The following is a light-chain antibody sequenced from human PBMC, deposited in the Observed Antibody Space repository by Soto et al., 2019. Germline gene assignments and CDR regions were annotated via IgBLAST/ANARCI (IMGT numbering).Light chain of an antibody. CDR1: QSISTW. V-gene: IGKV1-5*01. J-gene: IGKJ2*01. Sequence: DIQMTQPPSTVSASVGDAVTITCRASQSISTWLAWYQQKPGKAPNLLIYDASTLESGGPSGFSGSGSGTEFTLTISSLQPDDSATYYCQQYNSYPYTVGQGTKLEIK. CDR2: DAS. CDR3: QQYNSYPYT.